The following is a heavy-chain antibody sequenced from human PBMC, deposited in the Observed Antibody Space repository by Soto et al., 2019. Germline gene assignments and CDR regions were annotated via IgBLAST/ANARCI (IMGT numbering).Heavy chain of an antibody. CDR3: ARGVGYDYWSGPAAA. V-gene: IGHV3-11*01. Sequence: QVQLVESGGGVVKPGGSLRLSCAASGFTFSDYYLSWIRQAPGKGLEWVSYISSSGSTIYYADSVKGRFIISRDNSKNSLYLQMNSVIVEDTDVYYCARGVGYDYWSGPAAAWGQGTLVIAS. CDR1: GFTFSDYY. J-gene: IGHJ4*02. CDR2: ISSSGSTI. D-gene: IGHD3-3*01.